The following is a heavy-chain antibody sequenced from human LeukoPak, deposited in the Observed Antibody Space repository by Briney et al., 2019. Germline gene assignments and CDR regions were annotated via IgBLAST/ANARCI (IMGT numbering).Heavy chain of an antibody. CDR1: GFTFSSYG. D-gene: IGHD2-15*01. V-gene: IGHV3-30*02. CDR3: AKGAFRAATYTHFDY. CDR2: IRYDGSNK. J-gene: IGHJ4*02. Sequence: GGSLRLSCAASGFTFSSYGMHWVRQAPGKGLEWVAFIRYDGSNKYYADSVKGRFTISRDNSKNTLYLQMNSLRAEDTAVYYCAKGAFRAATYTHFDYWGQGTLVTVSS.